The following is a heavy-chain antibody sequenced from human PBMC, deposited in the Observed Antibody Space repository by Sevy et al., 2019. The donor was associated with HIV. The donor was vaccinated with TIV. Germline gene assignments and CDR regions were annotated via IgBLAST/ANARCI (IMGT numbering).Heavy chain of an antibody. CDR3: ARDAAGGSYLDF. J-gene: IGHJ4*02. Sequence: ASVKVSCKASGYTFTDYYMNWVRQAPGQGLEWMGWINPNSGGTHFAQKFQGRVTMTRETSTSTAYMELSSLGSDDTAVYYCARDAAGGSYLDFWGRGTLVTVSS. CDR2: INPNSGGT. V-gene: IGHV1-2*02. CDR1: GYTFTDYY. D-gene: IGHD1-26*01.